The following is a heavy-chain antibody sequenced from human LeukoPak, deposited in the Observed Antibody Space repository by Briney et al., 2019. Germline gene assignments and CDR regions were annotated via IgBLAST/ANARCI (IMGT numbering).Heavy chain of an antibody. Sequence: GGSLRLSCAPSGFTFSNSWMTWVRQAPGKGLEWVANINQDGSKKTYVDSVRGRFTISRDNAKHSLYLQMNSLRAEDTAVYYCATAPAAADSCWGQGTLVAVSS. J-gene: IGHJ4*02. V-gene: IGHV3-7*01. CDR3: ATAPAAADSC. CDR1: GFTFSNSW. CDR2: INQDGSKK. D-gene: IGHD6-13*01.